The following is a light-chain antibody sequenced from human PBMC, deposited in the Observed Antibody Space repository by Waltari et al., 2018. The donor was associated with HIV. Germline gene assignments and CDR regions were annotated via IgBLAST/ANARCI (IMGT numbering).Light chain of an antibody. CDR1: QDISRF. Sequence: DIQLTQSPPFLSASVGDRVTITCRASQDISRFLAWYQQKPGKAPQLLIYAASTLQTGVPSRFSGSGSGTEFSLTISSLQPEDFATYYCQQLNTYAFTFGPGTKVDI. CDR3: QQLNTYAFT. CDR2: AAS. V-gene: IGKV1-9*01. J-gene: IGKJ3*01.